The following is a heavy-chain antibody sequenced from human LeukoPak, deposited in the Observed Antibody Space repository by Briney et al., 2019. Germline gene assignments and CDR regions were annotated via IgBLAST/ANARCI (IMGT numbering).Heavy chain of an antibody. CDR1: GFTFSTYA. D-gene: IGHD2-2*01. CDR2: ISGSGDST. J-gene: IGHJ3*02. Sequence: GGSLRLSCSASGFTFSTYAMSWVRRAPGKGLEWVSYISGSGDSTYSADSVKGRFTISRDNSKNTLYLQMNSLRAEDTAVYYCAKDKREGCSTTTCYVFDIWGQGTMVTVSS. V-gene: IGHV3-23*01. CDR3: AKDKREGCSTTTCYVFDI.